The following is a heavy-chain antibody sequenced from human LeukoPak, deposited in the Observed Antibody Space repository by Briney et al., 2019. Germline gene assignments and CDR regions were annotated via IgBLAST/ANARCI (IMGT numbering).Heavy chain of an antibody. CDR3: AKPYSVGATGGVYFDY. CDR2: ISYDETNK. Sequence: RKSLRLSCAASGFTFSSYAMHWVRQAPGKVLEWVAVISYDETNKYYADSVKGRFTISRDNSKNTLYLQMNSLRAEDTAVYYCAKPYSVGATGGVYFDYWGQGTLVTVSS. V-gene: IGHV3-30*04. CDR1: GFTFSSYA. D-gene: IGHD1-26*01. J-gene: IGHJ4*02.